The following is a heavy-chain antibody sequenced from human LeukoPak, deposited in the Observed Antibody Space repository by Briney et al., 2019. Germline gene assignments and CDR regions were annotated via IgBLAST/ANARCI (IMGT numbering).Heavy chain of an antibody. CDR2: IYPGDSDT. Sequence: GESLKISCKCSGYTFANYWIGWVRQLPGKGLEWMGNIYPGDSDTKYSPSFQGQVTISADRSISTAYLQWSSLKASDTAMYYCARRGSGTYGSWFDPWGQGTLVTVSS. J-gene: IGHJ5*02. CDR1: GYTFANYW. CDR3: ARRGSGTYGSWFDP. V-gene: IGHV5-51*01. D-gene: IGHD2-2*01.